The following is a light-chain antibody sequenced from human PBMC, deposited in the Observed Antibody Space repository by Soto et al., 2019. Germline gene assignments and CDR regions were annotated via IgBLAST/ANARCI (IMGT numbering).Light chain of an antibody. CDR2: GAS. Sequence: EIVLTQSPGTLSLSPGERATLSCRASQSVSSSSLAWYQQKPGQAPGLLIYGASSRATGIPDRFSGSRSGTDFTLTISRLEPEDFAVYYCQQYGSSPPMYTFGQGTKLEIK. CDR1: QSVSSSS. V-gene: IGKV3-20*01. CDR3: QQYGSSPPMYT. J-gene: IGKJ2*01.